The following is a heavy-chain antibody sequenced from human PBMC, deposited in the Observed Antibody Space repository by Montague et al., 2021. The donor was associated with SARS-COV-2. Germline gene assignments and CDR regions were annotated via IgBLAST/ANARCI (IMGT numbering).Heavy chain of an antibody. CDR2: MYYTGHT. CDR1: GAYLARGNFY. CDR3: ARSRANVPSRPGFDY. V-gene: IGHV4-61*01. J-gene: IGHJ4*02. Sequence: SETLSLTCTVSGAYLARGNFYWRSIRQPPGKGLEWIGYMYYTGHTNYDPSLASRVTMPVDPSKNQFSLTLTSVTAADTAAYYCARSRANVPSRPGFDYWGQGALVTVSS. D-gene: IGHD6-6*01.